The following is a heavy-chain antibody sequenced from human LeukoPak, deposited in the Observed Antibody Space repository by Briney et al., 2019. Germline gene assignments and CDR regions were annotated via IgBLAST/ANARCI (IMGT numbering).Heavy chain of an antibody. V-gene: IGHV3-23*01. CDR2: ISGSGGST. J-gene: IGHJ3*02. CDR1: GFTFSSYA. CDR3: AKPEGEVVTPYDAFDI. Sequence: GGSLRLSCAASGFTFSSYAMSWVRKAPGKGLEWVSAISGSGGSTYYADSVKGRCTISRDNSKNTLYPQMNSLRAEDTAVYYCAKPEGEVVTPYDAFDIWGQGTMVTVSS. D-gene: IGHD2-15*01.